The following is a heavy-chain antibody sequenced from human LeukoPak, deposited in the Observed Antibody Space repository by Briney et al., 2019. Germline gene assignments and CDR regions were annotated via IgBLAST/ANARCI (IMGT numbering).Heavy chain of an antibody. J-gene: IGHJ4*02. D-gene: IGHD3-22*01. CDR2: IYSGGST. Sequence: GGSLRLSCAASGFTVSSNYMSWVRQAPGKGLEWVSVIYSGGSTYYADSVKGRFTISRHNSKNTLYLQMNSLRAEDTAVYYCARDNDYYDSSGYYYALGYWGQGTLVTVSS. V-gene: IGHV3-53*04. CDR1: GFTVSSNY. CDR3: ARDNDYYDSSGYYYALGY.